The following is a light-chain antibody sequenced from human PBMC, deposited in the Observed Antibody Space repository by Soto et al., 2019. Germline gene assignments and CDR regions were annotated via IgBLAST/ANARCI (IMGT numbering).Light chain of an antibody. Sequence: IVLTQSPATLSLWPGETAILSCRASQTVSSYLSWYQHKPGQAPRLLIYDASKWAPGIPARFSGSGSGTDFTLTLSSLEPEYFAVYYCQQRSTSITFGQGTRLEIE. CDR1: QTVSSY. CDR2: DAS. CDR3: QQRSTSIT. V-gene: IGKV3-11*01. J-gene: IGKJ5*01.